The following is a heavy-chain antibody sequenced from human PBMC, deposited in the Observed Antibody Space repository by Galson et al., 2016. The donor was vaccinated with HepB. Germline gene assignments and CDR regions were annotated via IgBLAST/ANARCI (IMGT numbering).Heavy chain of an antibody. D-gene: IGHD3-22*01. CDR1: EFTFTYFG. Sequence: SLRLSCAVSEFTFTYFGMHWIRQAPGKGLEWVALISYDGNSKYYADSVKGRFTISRDNSKNTLYLQMISLRTEDTALYYCAKDRDHFDSRFGFDYWGQGTLVTVSS. J-gene: IGHJ4*02. CDR2: ISYDGNSK. CDR3: AKDRDHFDSRFGFDY. V-gene: IGHV3-30*18.